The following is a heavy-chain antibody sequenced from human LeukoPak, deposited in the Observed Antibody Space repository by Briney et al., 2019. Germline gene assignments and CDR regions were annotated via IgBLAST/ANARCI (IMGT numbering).Heavy chain of an antibody. CDR1: GYTFTSYG. CDR2: IIPIFGTA. D-gene: IGHD4-23*01. V-gene: IGHV1-69*05. Sequence: GASVTVSCKASGYTFTSYGISWVRQAPGQGLEWMGGIIPIFGTANYAQKFQGRVTITTDESTSTAYMELSSLRSEDTAVYYCAREGGGNLDYWGQGTLVTVCS. CDR3: AREGGGNLDY. J-gene: IGHJ4*02.